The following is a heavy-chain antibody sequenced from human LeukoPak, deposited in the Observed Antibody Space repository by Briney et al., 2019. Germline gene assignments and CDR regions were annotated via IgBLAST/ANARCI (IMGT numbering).Heavy chain of an antibody. CDR3: ARDSPGYYGSGSSEPFDY. CDR2: ISSSSSYI. Sequence: GGSLRLSCAASGFTFSSYSMYWVRQAPGKGLEWVSSISSSSSYIYYADSVKGRFTISRDNAKNSLYLQMNSLRAEDTAVYYCARDSPGYYGSGSSEPFDYWGQGTLVTVSS. CDR1: GFTFSSYS. J-gene: IGHJ4*02. D-gene: IGHD3-10*01. V-gene: IGHV3-21*01.